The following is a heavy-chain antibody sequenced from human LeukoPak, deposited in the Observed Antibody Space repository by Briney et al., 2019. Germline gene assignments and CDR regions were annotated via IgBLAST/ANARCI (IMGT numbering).Heavy chain of an antibody. Sequence: GGSLRLSCAASRFTFSSYSMNWVRQAPGKGLEWVSSISSSSSYIYYADSVKGRFTISRDNAKNSLYLQMTSLRAEDTAVYYCARFGGYCSGGSCYSDYWGQGTLVTVSS. CDR2: ISSSSSYI. CDR3: ARFGGYCSGGSCYSDY. CDR1: RFTFSSYS. D-gene: IGHD2-15*01. V-gene: IGHV3-21*01. J-gene: IGHJ4*02.